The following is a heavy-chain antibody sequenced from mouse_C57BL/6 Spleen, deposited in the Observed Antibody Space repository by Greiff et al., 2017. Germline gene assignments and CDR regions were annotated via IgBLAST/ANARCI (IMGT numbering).Heavy chain of an antibody. V-gene: IGHV1-72*01. CDR3: AGSGWDEYYFDY. J-gene: IGHJ2*01. Sequence: QVQLQQPGAELVKPGASVKLSCKASGYTFTSYWMHWVKQRPGRGLEWIGRIAPNRGGTKYNEKFKSKATLTVDKPSSTAYMQLSSLTSEDSAVYYCAGSGWDEYYFDYWGQGTTLTVSS. D-gene: IGHD4-1*01. CDR1: GYTFTSYW. CDR2: IAPNRGGT.